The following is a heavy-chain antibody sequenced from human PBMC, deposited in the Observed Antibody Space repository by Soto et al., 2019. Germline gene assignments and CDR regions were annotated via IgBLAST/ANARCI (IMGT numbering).Heavy chain of an antibody. CDR1: GFTFGNYW. D-gene: IGHD3-10*01. J-gene: IGHJ4*02. V-gene: IGHV3-7*03. Sequence: EVQLAESGGGLVQPGGSLRLSCAASGFTFGNYWMTWVRQAPGKELERVANIKVDGSEKYYVDSVKGRFIISRDNDKNSLYLQMNSQRDEDTAVYYCARDRGWQTFDYWGQGTLVTVST. CDR2: IKVDGSEK. CDR3: ARDRGWQTFDY.